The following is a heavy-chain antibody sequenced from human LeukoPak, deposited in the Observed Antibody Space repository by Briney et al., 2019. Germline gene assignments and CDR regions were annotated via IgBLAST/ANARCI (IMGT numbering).Heavy chain of an antibody. CDR3: ARVATYYDSSGYYFGGFDY. V-gene: IGHV4-59*11. Sequence: SETLSLTCTVSGGSISSHYWSWIRQPPGRGLEWTGYIDYSGSTNYNPSLKSRVTISVDTSKNQFSLKLSSVTAADTAVYYCARVATYYDSSGYYFGGFDYWGQGTLVTVSS. D-gene: IGHD3-22*01. J-gene: IGHJ4*02. CDR1: GGSISSHY. CDR2: IDYSGST.